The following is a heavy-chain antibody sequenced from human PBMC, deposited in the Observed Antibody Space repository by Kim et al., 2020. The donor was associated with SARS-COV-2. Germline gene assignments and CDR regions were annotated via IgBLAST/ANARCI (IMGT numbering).Heavy chain of an antibody. J-gene: IGHJ5*02. CDR1: GYSFTSYW. D-gene: IGHD2-2*01. CDR2: IDPSDSYT. V-gene: IGHV5-10-1*01. CDR3: ARGRHRHCSSTSCYHQNWFDP. Sequence: GESLKISCQGSGYSFTSYWISWVRQMPGKGLEWMGRIDPSDSYTNYSPSFQGHVTISADKSISTAYLQWSSLKASDTAMYYCARGRHRHCSSTSCYHQNWFDPWGQGTLVTVSS.